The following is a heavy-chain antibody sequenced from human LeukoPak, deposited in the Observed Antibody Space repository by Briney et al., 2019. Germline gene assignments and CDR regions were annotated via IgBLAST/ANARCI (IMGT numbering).Heavy chain of an antibody. Sequence: GGSLRLSCAASGFTFSSYWMSWVRQAPGKGLEWVANIKQDGSEKYYVDSVKGRFTISRDNAKNSLYPQMNSLRAEDTAVYYCARCGYSSYFDYWGQGTLVTVSS. CDR2: IKQDGSEK. CDR3: ARCGYSSYFDY. J-gene: IGHJ4*02. V-gene: IGHV3-7*01. CDR1: GFTFSSYW. D-gene: IGHD4-11*01.